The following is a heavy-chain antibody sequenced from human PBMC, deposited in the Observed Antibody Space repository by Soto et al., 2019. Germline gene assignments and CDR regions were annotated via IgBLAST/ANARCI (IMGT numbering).Heavy chain of an antibody. J-gene: IGHJ6*02. D-gene: IGHD3-3*01. V-gene: IGHV5-10-1*01. Sequence: GESLKISCKGSGYSFTSYWISWVRQMPGKGLEWMGRIDPSDSYTNYSPSFQGHVTISADKSSSTAYLQWSSLKASDTAMYYCASTYYDSDYYYYGMDVWGQGTTVTVSS. CDR3: ASTYYDSDYYYYGMDV. CDR1: GYSFTSYW. CDR2: IDPSDSYT.